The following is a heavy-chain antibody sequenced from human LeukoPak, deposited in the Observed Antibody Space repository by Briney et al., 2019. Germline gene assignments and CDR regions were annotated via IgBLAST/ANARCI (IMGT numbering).Heavy chain of an antibody. J-gene: IGHJ4*02. CDR3: AITGGLGGPLDY. Sequence: ASVKVSCKASGYTFTGYYMHWVRQAPGQGLEWMGWINPNSGGTNYAQKFQGRVTMTRDTSISTAYMDLIRLRSDDTALYYCAITGGLGGPLDYWGQGTLVTVSS. V-gene: IGHV1-2*02. CDR2: INPNSGGT. CDR1: GYTFTGYY. D-gene: IGHD3-16*01.